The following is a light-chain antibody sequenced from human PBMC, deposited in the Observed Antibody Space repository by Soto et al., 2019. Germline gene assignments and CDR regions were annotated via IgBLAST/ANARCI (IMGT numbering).Light chain of an antibody. Sequence: EIVLTQSPGTLSLSPGERATLSCRASQSVSRRYLAWYQQKPGQAPRLLIYGASSRANGIPDRFSGSGSGTDFTLTISRLEPEDFAVYYCQQYANSPPTFGQGTKVEIK. CDR2: GAS. V-gene: IGKV3-20*01. CDR3: QQYANSPPT. CDR1: QSVSRRY. J-gene: IGKJ1*01.